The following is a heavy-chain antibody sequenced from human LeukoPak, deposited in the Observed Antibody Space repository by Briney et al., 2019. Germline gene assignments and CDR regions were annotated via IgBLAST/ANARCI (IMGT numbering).Heavy chain of an antibody. Sequence: GGSLRLSCAASGFTFSSYSMNWVRQAPGKGLEWVSYISSSSSTTYYADSVKGRFTISRDNAKNSLYLQMNSLRAEDTAVYYCARGRTTVTTDYFDYWGQGTLVTVSS. V-gene: IGHV3-48*01. CDR3: ARGRTTVTTDYFDY. J-gene: IGHJ4*02. CDR2: ISSSSSTT. D-gene: IGHD4-17*01. CDR1: GFTFSSYS.